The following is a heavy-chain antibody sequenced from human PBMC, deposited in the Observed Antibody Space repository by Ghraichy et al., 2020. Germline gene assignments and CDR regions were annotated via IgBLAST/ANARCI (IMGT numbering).Heavy chain of an antibody. CDR3: AREGGPYGPNDY. CDR2: IYHSGST. D-gene: IGHD3-16*01. J-gene: IGHJ4*02. V-gene: IGHV4-38-2*02. CDR1: GYSISSGYY. Sequence: SETLSLTCAVSGYSISSGYYWGWIRQPPGKGLEWIGSIYHSGSTYYNPSLKSRVTISVDTSKNQFSLKLSSVTAADTAVYYCAREGGPYGPNDYWGQGTLVTVSS.